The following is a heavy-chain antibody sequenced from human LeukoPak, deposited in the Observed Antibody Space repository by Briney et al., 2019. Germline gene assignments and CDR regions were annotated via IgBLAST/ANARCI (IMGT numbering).Heavy chain of an antibody. CDR3: ARSDSYTWFDP. V-gene: IGHV1-2*02. J-gene: IGHJ5*02. Sequence: ASVKVSCKASGYTFTNFYIHWMRQAPGQGLEWMGWINPDNGVTDYAQKFQGRVTMTRDTSISAVYVELSRLRSDDTAVYYCARSDSYTWFDPWGQGTLVTVSS. D-gene: IGHD2-21*01. CDR2: INPDNGVT. CDR1: GYTFTNFY.